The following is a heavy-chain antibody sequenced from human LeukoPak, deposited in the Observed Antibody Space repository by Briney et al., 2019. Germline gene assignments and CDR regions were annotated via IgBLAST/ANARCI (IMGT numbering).Heavy chain of an antibody. V-gene: IGHV4-38-2*02. Sequence: SETLSLTCTVSGYSISSGYYWGWIRQPPGKGLEWIGSIYHSGSTYYNPSLKSRVTISVDTSKNQFSLKLSSVTAADTAVYYCARDPGRTTNYYYYMDVWGKGTTVIVSS. CDR1: GYSISSGYY. CDR3: ARDPGRTTNYYYYMDV. D-gene: IGHD2/OR15-2a*01. CDR2: IYHSGST. J-gene: IGHJ6*03.